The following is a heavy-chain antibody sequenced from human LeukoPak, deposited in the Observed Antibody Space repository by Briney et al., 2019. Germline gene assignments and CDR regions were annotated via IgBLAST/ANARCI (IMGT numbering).Heavy chain of an antibody. D-gene: IGHD3-10*01. J-gene: IGHJ3*02. V-gene: IGHV1-18*01. CDR3: ARERIWFGESHDAFDI. CDR1: GYTFTSYG. CDR2: ISAYNGNT. Sequence: ASVKVSCKASGYTFTSYGISWVRQAPGQGLEWMGWISAYNGNTNYAQKPQGRVTMTTDTSKSTAYMELKSMRSADTAVYYCARERIWFGESHDAFDIWGQGTMVTVSS.